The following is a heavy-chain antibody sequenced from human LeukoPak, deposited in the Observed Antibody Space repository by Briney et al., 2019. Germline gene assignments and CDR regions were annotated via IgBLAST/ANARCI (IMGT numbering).Heavy chain of an antibody. Sequence: SVKVSCKASGGTFSSYAISWVRQAPGQGLEWMGGIILIFGTANYAQKFQGRVTITADESTSTAYMELSSLRSEDTAVYYCARGIYGDSRRDYYGMDVWGKGTTVTVSS. CDR1: GGTFSSYA. CDR2: IILIFGTA. V-gene: IGHV1-69*13. CDR3: ARGIYGDSRRDYYGMDV. D-gene: IGHD4-17*01. J-gene: IGHJ6*04.